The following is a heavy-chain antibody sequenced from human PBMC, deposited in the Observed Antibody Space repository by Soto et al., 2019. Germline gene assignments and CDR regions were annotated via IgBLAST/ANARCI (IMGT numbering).Heavy chain of an antibody. CDR1: GYTFTSYY. CDR2: INPSGGST. D-gene: IGHD3-10*01. Sequence: GASVKVSCKASGYTFTSYYMHWVRQAPGQGLEWMGIINPSGGSTSYAQKFQGRVTMTRDTSTSTVYMELSGLRSEDTAVYYCARDLLKRGVNIVGYFDYWGQGTLVTVST. CDR3: ARDLLKRGVNIVGYFDY. V-gene: IGHV1-46*01. J-gene: IGHJ4*02.